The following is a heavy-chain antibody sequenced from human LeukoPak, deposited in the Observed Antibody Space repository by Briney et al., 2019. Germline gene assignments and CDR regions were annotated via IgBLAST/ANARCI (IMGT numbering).Heavy chain of an antibody. J-gene: IGHJ4*02. CDR2: INRDASSI. CDR1: GFTFSTYW. CDR3: AALDRGRDF. V-gene: IGHV3-74*01. Sequence: GGSLRLSCAASGFTFSTYWMHWVRQAPGKGLVWVSRINRDASSIAYADSVQGRFTISRDNAKNTLYLQMNNLRAEDMAVYYCAALDRGRDFWGQGALVTVSS.